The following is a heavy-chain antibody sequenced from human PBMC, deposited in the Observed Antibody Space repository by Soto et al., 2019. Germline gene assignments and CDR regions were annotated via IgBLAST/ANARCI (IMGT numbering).Heavy chain of an antibody. CDR2: IYSGGST. CDR3: ARGRSWLGNYFDY. D-gene: IGHD6-13*01. CDR1: GFTVSSNY. Sequence: GGSLRLSCAASGFTVSSNYMSWVRQAPGKGLEWVSVIYSGGSTYYADSVKGRFTISRDNSKNTLYLQMNSLRAEDTAVYYCARGRSWLGNYFDYWGQGTLVTVSS. J-gene: IGHJ4*02. V-gene: IGHV3-66*01.